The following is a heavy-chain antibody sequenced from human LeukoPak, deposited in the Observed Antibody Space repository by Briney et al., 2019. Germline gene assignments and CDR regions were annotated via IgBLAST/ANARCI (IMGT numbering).Heavy chain of an antibody. CDR1: GFTFSSYA. CDR3: AKGSYYDSSGSFYFDY. D-gene: IGHD3-22*01. CDR2: ISGSGDNT. V-gene: IGHV3-23*01. J-gene: IGHJ4*02. Sequence: GGSLRLSCAASGFTFSSYAMSWVRQAPGKGLEWVSGISGSGDNTYYADSVKGRFTISRDNSKNTLYVQVNSLGTEDTAAYYCAKGSYYDSSGSFYFDYRGQGTLVTVSS.